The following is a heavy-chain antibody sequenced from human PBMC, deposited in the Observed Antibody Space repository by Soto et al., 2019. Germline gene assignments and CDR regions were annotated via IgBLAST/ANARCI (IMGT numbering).Heavy chain of an antibody. Sequence: SETLSLTCTVSDGCISSRGYFWGWIRQPPGKGLEWIGSIYYSGSTYYNPSLKSRVTVSVDTSKNQFSLKLSSVTAADTAVYYCARHPSDFWFDPWGQGTLLTVSS. CDR2: IYYSGST. V-gene: IGHV4-39*01. J-gene: IGHJ5*02. CDR3: ARHPSDFWFDP. CDR1: DGCISSRGYF. D-gene: IGHD2-21*02.